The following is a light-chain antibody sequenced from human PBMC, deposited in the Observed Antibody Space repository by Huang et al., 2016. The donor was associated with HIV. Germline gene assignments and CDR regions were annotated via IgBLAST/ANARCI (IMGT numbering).Light chain of an antibody. CDR2: GAS. CDR1: QRVSSSY. J-gene: IGKJ4*01. CDR3: HQYGSSPLT. Sequence: EIVLTQSPGTLSLSPGERATLSCRASQRVSSSYLAWYQQNPGQAPRLLIYGASRRATGSPDRFSGSGSATDFTLTISRLEPEDFAVYYCHQYGSSPLTFGGGTKVEIK. V-gene: IGKV3-20*01.